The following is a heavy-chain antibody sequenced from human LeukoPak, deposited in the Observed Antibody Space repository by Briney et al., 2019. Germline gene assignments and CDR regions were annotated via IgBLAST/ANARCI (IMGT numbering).Heavy chain of an antibody. CDR2: IYSGGST. D-gene: IGHD3-3*01. CDR1: GFTVSSDY. Sequence: PGGSLRLSCAASGFTVSSDYMTWVRQAPGKALEWVSVIYSGGSTYYADSVKGRFTISRDNSKNTLYLQMNSLRAEDTAVYYCARGAFGVYAFDIWGQGTVVTVSS. CDR3: ARGAFGVYAFDI. J-gene: IGHJ3*02. V-gene: IGHV3-66*01.